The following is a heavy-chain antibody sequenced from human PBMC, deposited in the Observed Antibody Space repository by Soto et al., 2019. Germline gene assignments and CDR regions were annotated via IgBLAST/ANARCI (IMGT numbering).Heavy chain of an antibody. CDR2: LYDLDGT. J-gene: IGHJ3*02. V-gene: IGHV3-53*01. CDR3: ATWHLQEHAYDI. CDR1: GFTVSGKKY. D-gene: IGHD1-1*01. Sequence: DVQLVASGGGLIQPGESLRLSCAAFGFTVSGKKYVAWVRQAPGKGLEWVSALYDLDGTYYADSVKGRFTTSSDSSRTTVYLQMNSLRPDDTAVYSCATWHLQEHAYDIWGQGTMVTVS.